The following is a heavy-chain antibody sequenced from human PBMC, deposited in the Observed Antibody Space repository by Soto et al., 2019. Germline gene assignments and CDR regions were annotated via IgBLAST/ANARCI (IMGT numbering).Heavy chain of an antibody. V-gene: IGHV4-59*01. J-gene: IGHJ6*02. CDR1: GGSISSYY. Sequence: SETLSLTCTVSGGSISSYYWSWIRQPPGKGLEWIGYIYYSGSTNYNPSLKSRVTISVDTSKNQFSLKLSSVTAADTAVYYCARDRVVGATKGHYYYYGMDVWGQGTTVTVSS. D-gene: IGHD1-26*01. CDR3: ARDRVVGATKGHYYYYGMDV. CDR2: IYYSGST.